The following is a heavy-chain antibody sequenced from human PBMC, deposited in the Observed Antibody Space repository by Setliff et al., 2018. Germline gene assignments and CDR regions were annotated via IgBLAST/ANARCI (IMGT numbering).Heavy chain of an antibody. Sequence: ASVKVSCKASGGTFSSYAISWVRQAPGQGPEWMGGIIPILGIANYAQKFQGRVTITADKSTSTAYMELSSLRSEDTAVYYCARGVVVPAAIGRGFDPWGQGTLVTSPQ. D-gene: IGHD2-2*02. CDR2: IIPILGIA. J-gene: IGHJ5*02. CDR1: GGTFSSYA. V-gene: IGHV1-69*10. CDR3: ARGVVVPAAIGRGFDP.